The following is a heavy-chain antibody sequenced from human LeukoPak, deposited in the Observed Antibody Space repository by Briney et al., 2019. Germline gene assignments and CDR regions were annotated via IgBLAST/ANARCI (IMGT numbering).Heavy chain of an antibody. J-gene: IGHJ4*02. D-gene: IGHD6-13*01. CDR2: IYTSGST. CDR3: ARDPLIAAAGSYYFDY. CDR1: GISISSYY. V-gene: IGHV4-4*07. Sequence: SETLSLTCTVSGISISSYYWSWIRQPAGKGLEWIGRIYTSGSTNYNPSLKSRVTMSVDTSKNQFSLKLSSVTAADTAVYYCARDPLIAAAGSYYFDYWGQGTLVTVSS.